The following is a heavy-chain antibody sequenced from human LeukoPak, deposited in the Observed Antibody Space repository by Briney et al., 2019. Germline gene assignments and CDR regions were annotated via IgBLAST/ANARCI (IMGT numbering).Heavy chain of an antibody. CDR2: ISSSSGNI. J-gene: IGHJ4*02. CDR3: ARDTYYYDSSGYYSYYFDY. CDR1: GFIFSTYS. Sequence: GGSLRLSCAASGFIFSTYSMNWVRQAPGKGLEWVSSISSSSGNIYYADSVKGRFTVSRDNAKNSLNLQMNSLRAEDTAVYYCARDTYYYDSSGYYSYYFDYWGQGTLVTVSS. D-gene: IGHD3-22*01. V-gene: IGHV3-21*01.